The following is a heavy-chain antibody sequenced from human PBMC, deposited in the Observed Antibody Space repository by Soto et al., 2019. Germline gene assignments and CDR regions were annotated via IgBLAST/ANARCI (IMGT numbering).Heavy chain of an antibody. D-gene: IGHD3-22*01. CDR3: TIYYESSGYYSNFQH. CDR2: IRSKAYGGTT. V-gene: IGHV3-49*04. CDR1: GFTFGDYA. Sequence: GGSLRLSCTASGFTFGDYAMSWVRQAPGKGLEWVGFIRSKAYGGTTEYAASVKGRFTISRDDSKSIAYLQMNSLKTEDTAVYYCTIYYESSGYYSNFQHWGQGTLVTVSS. J-gene: IGHJ1*01.